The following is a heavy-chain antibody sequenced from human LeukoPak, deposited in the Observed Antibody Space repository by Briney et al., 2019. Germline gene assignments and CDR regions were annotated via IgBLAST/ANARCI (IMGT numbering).Heavy chain of an antibody. CDR2: ISAYNGNT. Sequence: GASVTVSCKASGYTFTSYGISWVRQAPGQGLEGLGLISAYNGNTNYAQKLQGRVTMTTDTSTSTAYMELRSLRSDDTAVYYCARYLGGSPKGYFDLWGRGTLVTVSS. V-gene: IGHV1-18*01. J-gene: IGHJ2*01. CDR3: ARYLGGSPKGYFDL. CDR1: GYTFTSYG. D-gene: IGHD3-16*01.